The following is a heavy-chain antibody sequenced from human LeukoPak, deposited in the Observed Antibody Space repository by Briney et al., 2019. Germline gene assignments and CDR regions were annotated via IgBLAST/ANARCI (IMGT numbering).Heavy chain of an antibody. J-gene: IGHJ4*02. CDR3: ARDIRLLVVAASYYFDY. CDR2: INTNTGNP. V-gene: IGHV7-4-1*02. CDR1: GYTFTSYA. Sequence: ASVKVSCKASGYTFTSYAMNWVRQAPGQGLEWMGWINTNTGNPTYAQGFTGRFVFSLDTSVSTAYLQISSLKAEDTAVYYCARDIRLLVVAASYYFDYWGQGTLVTASS. D-gene: IGHD2-15*01.